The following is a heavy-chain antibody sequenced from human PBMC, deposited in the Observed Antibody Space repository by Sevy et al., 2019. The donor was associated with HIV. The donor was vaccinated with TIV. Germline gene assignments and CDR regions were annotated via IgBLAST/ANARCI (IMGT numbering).Heavy chain of an antibody. CDR2: IRYDGSNK. J-gene: IGHJ6*02. CDR3: ARDRLGITISAEWGGGMDV. CDR1: GFTLSSYG. V-gene: IGHV3-33*01. Sequence: GGCLRLSCAASGFTLSSYGMRWVRQAPGKGLEWVAVIRYDGSNKYYADSVKGRFTISRDNSKNTLYLQMNSLRAEDTAVYYCARDRLGITISAEWGGGMDVWGQGTTVTVSS. D-gene: IGHD3-3*01.